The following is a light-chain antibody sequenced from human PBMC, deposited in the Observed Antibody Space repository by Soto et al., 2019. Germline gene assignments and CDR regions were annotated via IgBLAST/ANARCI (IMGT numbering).Light chain of an antibody. Sequence: DIQMTQSPSSLSASIGDRITITCRASQSISTYLNWYQQKPGKAPNLLIYGASTLQSGVPSRFSRSGSATDFTLTISRMQPEDVAAYYCQQSFITPPLTFGGGTKVAIK. CDR2: GAS. CDR3: QQSFITPPLT. J-gene: IGKJ4*02. CDR1: QSISTY. V-gene: IGKV1-39*01.